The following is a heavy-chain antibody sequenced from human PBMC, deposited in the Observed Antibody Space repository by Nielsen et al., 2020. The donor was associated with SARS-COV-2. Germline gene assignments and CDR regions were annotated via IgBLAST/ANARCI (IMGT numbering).Heavy chain of an antibody. V-gene: IGHV3-74*01. CDR3: ARDLYSSSWY. D-gene: IGHD6-13*01. Sequence: GESLKISCAASRFTFRGYWMHWVRQAPGKGLVWVSRINVDGSTTSYADSVKGRFTISRDNARNTLYLQMNSLRAEDTAVYYCARDLYSSSWYWGQGTLVTVSS. CDR2: INVDGSTT. J-gene: IGHJ4*02. CDR1: RFTFRGYW.